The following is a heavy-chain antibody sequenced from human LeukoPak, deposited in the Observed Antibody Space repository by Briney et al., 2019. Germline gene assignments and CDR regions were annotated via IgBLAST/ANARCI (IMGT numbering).Heavy chain of an antibody. Sequence: ASVKVSCKASEYTFTSYDINWVRQATGQGLEWMGWMNPNSGNTGYAQKFQGRVTMTRNTSISTAYMELSSLRSEDTAVYYCARVYSYGSLDAFDIWGQGTMVTVSS. CDR1: EYTFTSYD. D-gene: IGHD5-18*01. CDR3: ARVYSYGSLDAFDI. V-gene: IGHV1-8*01. J-gene: IGHJ3*02. CDR2: MNPNSGNT.